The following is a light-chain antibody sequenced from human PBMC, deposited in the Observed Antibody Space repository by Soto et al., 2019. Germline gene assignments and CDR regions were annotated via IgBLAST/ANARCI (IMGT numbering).Light chain of an antibody. CDR3: MQGTHWPLT. CDR2: KIS. CDR1: HSLVYADGNTY. J-gene: IGKJ5*01. Sequence: VVMTQSPLSLPVTLGQPASISCSSTHSLVYADGNTYLQWFQQRPGQSPRRLIYKISNRDSGVPDRFSGSGSGTDFTLQISRVEAEDVGVYYCMQGTHWPLTFGQGTRLENK. V-gene: IGKV2-30*01.